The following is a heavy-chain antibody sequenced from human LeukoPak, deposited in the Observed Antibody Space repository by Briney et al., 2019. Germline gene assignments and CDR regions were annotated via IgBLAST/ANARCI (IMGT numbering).Heavy chain of an antibody. CDR1: GGSISTNTHY. CDR2: INYSGNT. CDR3: ARVSWYYYGSGSLDV. V-gene: IGHV4-39*07. J-gene: IGHJ6*04. D-gene: IGHD3-10*01. Sequence: SETLSLTCTVSGGSISTNTHYWGWIRQPPGKGLEWLGSINYSGNTYYNPSLQSRVTISVDTSKNQFSLKVSSVTAADTAVYYCARVSWYYYGSGSLDVWGKGTTVTVSS.